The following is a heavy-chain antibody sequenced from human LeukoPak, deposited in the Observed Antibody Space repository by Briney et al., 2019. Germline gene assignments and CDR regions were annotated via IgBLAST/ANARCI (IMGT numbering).Heavy chain of an antibody. CDR2: IRSKRYDGAT. CDR1: GFTFGDYA. Sequence: PGRSLRLSCTASGFTFGDYAMSWVRQAPGKGLEWVGFIRSKRYDGATEYAASVKGRFTISRDDSKSVAYLHMNSLKTEDTAVYHCTRDILSGWYYFDFWGQGTLVTVSS. CDR3: TRDILSGWYYFDF. V-gene: IGHV3-49*04. J-gene: IGHJ4*02. D-gene: IGHD6-19*01.